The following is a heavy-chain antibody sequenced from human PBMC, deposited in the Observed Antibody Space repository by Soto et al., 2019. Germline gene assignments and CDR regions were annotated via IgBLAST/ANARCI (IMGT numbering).Heavy chain of an antibody. D-gene: IGHD1-26*01. V-gene: IGHV4-61*01. CDR3: ARAWERLYFDC. Sequence: SETLSLTSTVSGGSVSSTSYYWTWIRQPPGKGLEWIGYIHYSGSTNYNPSLKSRVAMSVDTSKNHFSLKLGSVTAADTAVYYCARAWERLYFDCWGQGALVTVSS. CDR2: IHYSGST. CDR1: GGSVSSTSYY. J-gene: IGHJ4*02.